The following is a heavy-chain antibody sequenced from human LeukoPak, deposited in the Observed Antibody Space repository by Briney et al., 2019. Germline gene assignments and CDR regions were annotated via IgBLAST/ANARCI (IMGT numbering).Heavy chain of an antibody. J-gene: IGHJ4*02. Sequence: SETLSLTCTVSGGSISSYYWSWIRQPPGKGLEWIGYIYYSGSTNYNPSLKSRVTISVDTSKNQFSLKLSSVTAADTAVYYCARHSSSGIDYWGQGTLVTVSS. CDR2: IYYSGST. CDR3: ARHSSSGIDY. D-gene: IGHD6-19*01. V-gene: IGHV4-59*08. CDR1: GGSISSYY.